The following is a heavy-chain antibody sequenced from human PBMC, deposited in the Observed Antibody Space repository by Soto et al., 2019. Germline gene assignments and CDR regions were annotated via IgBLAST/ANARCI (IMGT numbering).Heavy chain of an antibody. Sequence: AVKVSCKASGGTFSSYAISWVRQAAGQGLEWMGGIIPIFGTANYAQKFQGRVTITADESTSTAYMELSSLRSEDTAVYYCARLQHRDKVGAKNSSSWGQGTRVTLSS. V-gene: IGHV1-69*13. J-gene: IGHJ5*02. CDR3: ARLQHRDKVGAKNSSS. D-gene: IGHD1-26*01. CDR1: GGTFSSYA. CDR2: IIPIFGTA.